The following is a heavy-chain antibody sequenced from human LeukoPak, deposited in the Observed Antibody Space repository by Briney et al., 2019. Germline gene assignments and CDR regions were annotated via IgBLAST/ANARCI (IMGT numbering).Heavy chain of an antibody. V-gene: IGHV3-30-3*01. J-gene: IGHJ4*02. CDR2: ISYDGSNK. D-gene: IGHD3-22*01. CDR1: GFTFSSYA. Sequence: PGGSLRLSCAASGFTFSSYAMHWVRQAPGKGLEWVAVISYDGSNKYYADSVKGRFTISRDNSKNTLYLQMNSLRAEDTAVYYCARESNYDSSGYYVWGQGTLVTVSS. CDR3: ARESNYDSSGYYV.